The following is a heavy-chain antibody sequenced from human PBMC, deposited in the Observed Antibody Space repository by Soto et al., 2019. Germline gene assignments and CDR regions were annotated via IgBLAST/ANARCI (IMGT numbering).Heavy chain of an antibody. CDR2: IYTSGST. D-gene: IGHD2-2*01. J-gene: IGHJ4*02. CDR1: GGSISSYY. V-gene: IGHV4-4*07. Sequence: PSETLSLTCTVSGGSISSYYWIWIRQPAGKGLEWIGRIYTSGSTDYNPSLKSRVTMSVDTSKNQFSLKLSSVTAADTAVYYCARGHCTSTSCYPSDYWGQGALVTASS. CDR3: ARGHCTSTSCYPSDY.